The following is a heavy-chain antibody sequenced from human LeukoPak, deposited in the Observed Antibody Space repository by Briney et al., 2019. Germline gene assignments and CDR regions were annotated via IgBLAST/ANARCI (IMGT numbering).Heavy chain of an antibody. CDR3: ARKDIVATVRSGEAGTIDY. CDR1: GFTFSSYA. CDR2: ISYDGSNK. D-gene: IGHD5-12*01. J-gene: IGHJ4*02. V-gene: IGHV3-30*04. Sequence: GRSLRLSCAASGFTFSSYAMHWVRQAPGKGLEWVAVISYDGSNKYYADSVKGRFTISRDNSKNTLYLQMNSLRAEDTAVYYCARKDIVATVRSGEAGTIDYWGQGTLVTVSS.